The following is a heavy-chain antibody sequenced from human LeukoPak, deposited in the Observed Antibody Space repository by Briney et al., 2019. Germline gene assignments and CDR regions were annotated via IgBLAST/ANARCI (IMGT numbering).Heavy chain of an antibody. V-gene: IGHV3-30*18. CDR3: AKDEAWLGYYDSSGYYSGSAFDI. D-gene: IGHD3-22*01. CDR1: GFTFSSYG. Sequence: PGRSLRLSCADSGFTFSSYGMHWVRQAPGKALEWVAVILYEGGNKYYADTVKGRFTISRENSKNTLYLQMNSLRAEDTAVYYCAKDEAWLGYYDSSGYYSGSAFDIWGQETMVTVSS. CDR2: ILYEGGNK. J-gene: IGHJ3*02.